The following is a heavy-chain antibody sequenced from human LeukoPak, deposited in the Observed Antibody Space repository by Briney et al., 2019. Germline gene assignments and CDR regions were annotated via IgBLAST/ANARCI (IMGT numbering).Heavy chain of an antibody. D-gene: IGHD3-16*01. CDR1: GGSISSSSYY. CDR2: IYYSGST. Sequence: KPSETLSLTCTVSGGSISSSSYYWGWIRQPPGKGLEWIGSIYYSGSTYYNPSLKSLVTISVDTSKNQFFLKLSSVTAADAAVYYGARWGDGANGGAFDIWGQGTMVTASS. J-gene: IGHJ3*02. V-gene: IGHV4-39*07. CDR3: ARWGDGANGGAFDI.